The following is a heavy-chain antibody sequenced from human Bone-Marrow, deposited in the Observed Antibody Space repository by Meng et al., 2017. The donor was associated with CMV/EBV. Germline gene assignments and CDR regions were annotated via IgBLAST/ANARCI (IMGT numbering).Heavy chain of an antibody. CDR3: AKDHVAVTGIGPLFDS. CDR1: GFNFANYA. D-gene: IGHD6-19*01. J-gene: IGHJ4*02. CDR2: ISPSGVRT. V-gene: IGHV3-23*01. Sequence: GESLKISCAASGFNFANYAMTWVRQAPGKGLEWVSTISPSGVRTHYADSEKGRFSISRDISKGTLFLEMSSLRAEDTAVYYCAKDHVAVTGIGPLFDSWGQGTLVTVSS.